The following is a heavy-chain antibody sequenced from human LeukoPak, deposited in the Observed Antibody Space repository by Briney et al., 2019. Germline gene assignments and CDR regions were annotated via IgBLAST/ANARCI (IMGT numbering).Heavy chain of an antibody. CDR3: AKDIQCTY. V-gene: IGHV3-23*01. CDR2: ISASGGNT. CDR1: GFTFSYAA. Sequence: GGSLRLSCVASGFTFSYAAMNWVRQAPRKGLQWVSLISASGGNTYYADPVKGRFTISRDNSKNTLYLQMNSLRADDTAVYYCAKDIQCTYWGRGTLVVVSS. D-gene: IGHD2-21*01. J-gene: IGHJ4*02.